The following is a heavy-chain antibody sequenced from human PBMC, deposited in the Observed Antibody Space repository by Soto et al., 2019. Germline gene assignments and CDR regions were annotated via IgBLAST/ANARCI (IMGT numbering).Heavy chain of an antibody. Sequence: PGGSLRLSCAASGFTFSDYDMTWIRQAAGKGLEWVSYISTSGNIKYYAESVEGRFTISRDNAKNSLYLQMNSLRADDTAVYFCARNGGTFDPWGQGTLVTV. J-gene: IGHJ5*02. CDR2: ISTSGNIK. D-gene: IGHD3-16*01. CDR1: GFTFSDYD. CDR3: ARNGGTFDP. V-gene: IGHV3-11*01.